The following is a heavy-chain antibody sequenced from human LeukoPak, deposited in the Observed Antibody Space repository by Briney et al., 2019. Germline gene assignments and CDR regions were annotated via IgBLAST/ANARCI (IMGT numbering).Heavy chain of an antibody. J-gene: IGHJ4*02. CDR2: ISGSGGST. CDR1: GFTFSSYG. Sequence: GGSLRLSCAASGFTFSSYGMSWVRQAPGKGLEWVSAISGSGGSTYYADSVKGRFTISRDNSKNTLYLQMNSLRAEDTAVYYCARGPYSSGWVDYWGQGTLVTVSS. CDR3: ARGPYSSGWVDY. D-gene: IGHD6-19*01. V-gene: IGHV3-23*01.